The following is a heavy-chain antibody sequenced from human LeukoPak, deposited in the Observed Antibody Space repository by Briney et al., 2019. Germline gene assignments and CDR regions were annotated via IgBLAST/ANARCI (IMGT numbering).Heavy chain of an antibody. Sequence: GGSLRLSCAASGFTFSDYYMSWIRQAPGKGLEWVSYISSSGSTIYYADSVKGRFTISRDNFENTLYLQMNSLRAEDTAVYYCAKEGSALWFGELSHSFDNRGQGTLVTVSS. CDR1: GFTFSDYY. CDR3: AKEGSALWFGELSHSFDN. D-gene: IGHD3-10*01. J-gene: IGHJ4*02. CDR2: ISSSGSTI. V-gene: IGHV3-11*01.